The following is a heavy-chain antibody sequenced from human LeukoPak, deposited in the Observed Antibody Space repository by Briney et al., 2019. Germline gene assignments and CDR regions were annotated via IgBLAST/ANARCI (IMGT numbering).Heavy chain of an antibody. D-gene: IGHD6-19*01. V-gene: IGHV5-51*01. CDR2: IYPGDSDT. J-gene: IGHJ3*02. Sequence: GESLKISCKGSGYSFTSYWIGWLRQMPGKGLEWMGIIYPGDSDTRYSPSFQGQVTISADKSISTAYLQWSSLKASDTAMYYCARGVMYSSGWGAFDIWGQGTMVTVSS. CDR1: GYSFTSYW. CDR3: ARGVMYSSGWGAFDI.